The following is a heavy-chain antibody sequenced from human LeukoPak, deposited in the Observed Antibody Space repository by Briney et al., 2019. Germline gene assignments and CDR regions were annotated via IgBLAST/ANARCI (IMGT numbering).Heavy chain of an antibody. CDR1: GYAFTNYG. CDR2: ISTFNGNT. CDR3: ARRHLIGNGYFDH. D-gene: IGHD1-1*01. V-gene: IGHV1-18*01. J-gene: IGHJ4*02. Sequence: ASVKVSCKASGYAFTNYGVGWLRLAPGQGLQWLGWISTFNGNTNYAQIVQDRVTVTTDTSTNTAYLELRSLRSDDTAVYYCARRHLIGNGYFDHWGQGTLVTVSS.